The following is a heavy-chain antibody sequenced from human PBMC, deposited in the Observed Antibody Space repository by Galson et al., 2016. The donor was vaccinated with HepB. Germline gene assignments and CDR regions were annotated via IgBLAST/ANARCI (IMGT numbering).Heavy chain of an antibody. CDR1: RYTFTDYW. V-gene: IGHV1-46*01. CDR2: INPSGITS. D-gene: IGHD6-19*01. Sequence: SVKVSCKASRYTFTDYWIHWVRQAPGQGLEWMGMINPSGITSDIAQKFQGRVTMTRDTSTTTVYMEVNSLRSEDTAVYYCVRGANRYHTSGFLLHWGQGTPVTVSS. J-gene: IGHJ4*02. CDR3: VRGANRYHTSGFLLH.